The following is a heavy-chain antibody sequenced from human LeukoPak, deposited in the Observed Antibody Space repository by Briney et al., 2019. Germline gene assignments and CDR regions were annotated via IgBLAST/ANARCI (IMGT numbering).Heavy chain of an antibody. D-gene: IGHD2/OR15-2a*01. V-gene: IGHV3-74*01. Sequence: GGSLRLSCAASGFPLSSYWMHWVRQTPGKGLEWVAQIRADRTRIVYGDSVRGRFTISRDNARNMLFLEMNSLRPEDSAVYYCARDDVSPQAFDIWGQGTMVTVSS. J-gene: IGHJ3*02. CDR3: ARDDVSPQAFDI. CDR2: IRADRTRI. CDR1: GFPLSSYW.